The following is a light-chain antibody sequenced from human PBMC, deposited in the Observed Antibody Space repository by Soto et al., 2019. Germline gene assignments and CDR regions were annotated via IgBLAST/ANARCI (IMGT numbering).Light chain of an antibody. Sequence: EIVLTQSPGTLSLPPGERATLSCRASQSVSSSYLAWYQQKPGQAPRLLIYGASSRATGTPDRFSGSGSGADFTLTISRLEPEDFAVYYCQQYGSSPLTFGGGTKVDIK. CDR3: QQYGSSPLT. V-gene: IGKV3-20*01. CDR2: GAS. CDR1: QSVSSSY. J-gene: IGKJ4*01.